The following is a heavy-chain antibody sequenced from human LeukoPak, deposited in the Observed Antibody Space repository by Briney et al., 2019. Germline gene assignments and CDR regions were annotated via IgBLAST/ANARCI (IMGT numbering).Heavy chain of an antibody. V-gene: IGHV3-64D*09. D-gene: IGHD3-22*01. Sequence: PGGSLRLSCAASGFTFNSAWMNWVRQAPGKGLEYVSAISSNGGSTYYADSVKGRFTISRDNSKNTLYLQMSSLRAEDTAVYYCVKSGELVVVYNWFDPWGQGTLVTVSS. J-gene: IGHJ5*02. CDR3: VKSGELVVVYNWFDP. CDR2: ISSNGGST. CDR1: GFTFNSAW.